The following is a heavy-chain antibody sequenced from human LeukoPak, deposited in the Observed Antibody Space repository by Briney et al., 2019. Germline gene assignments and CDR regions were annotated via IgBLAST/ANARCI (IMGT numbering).Heavy chain of an antibody. J-gene: IGHJ6*03. D-gene: IGHD3-3*01. CDR1: GFTFSSYW. V-gene: IGHV3-7*01. CDR3: ARDRRVWRGYYTVHYYMDV. Sequence: GGSLRLSCAASGFTFSSYWMSWVRQAPGKGLEGVANIKQDGSEKYYVDSVKGRFTISRDNANNSLYLQMNSLRAEDTAVYYCARDRRVWRGYYTVHYYMDVWGKGTTVTVSS. CDR2: IKQDGSEK.